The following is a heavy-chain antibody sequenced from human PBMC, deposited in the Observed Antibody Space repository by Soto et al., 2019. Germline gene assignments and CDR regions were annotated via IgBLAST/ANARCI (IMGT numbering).Heavy chain of an antibody. Sequence: QVQLVQSGAEEKKPGASVEVSCKATGYTFTSYAMHWVRQAPGQRLEWMGWINDGNGNTKYSQKFQGRVTITRDTSASTAYMELSSLRSEDTAVYYCARSIVVVTALDYWGQGTLVTVSS. D-gene: IGHD2-21*02. CDR1: GYTFTSYA. V-gene: IGHV1-3*05. J-gene: IGHJ4*02. CDR2: INDGNGNT. CDR3: ARSIVVVTALDY.